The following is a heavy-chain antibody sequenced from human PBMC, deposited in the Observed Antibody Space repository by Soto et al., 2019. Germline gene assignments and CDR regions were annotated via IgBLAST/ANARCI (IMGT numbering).Heavy chain of an antibody. D-gene: IGHD3-9*01. CDR2: ISTSDGNT. CDR3: ARWAVAIRDWYSGTFDL. J-gene: IGHJ3*01. Sequence: QVQLVQSGNEVKKPGASVKVSCKASGYTFTNFGISWMRQAPGQGPEWMGWISTSDGNTNYGQKFHERVTMTTDASTTTAHLELRSLTSDDTAVDYCARWAVAIRDWYSGTFDLWGQGTLVTVSA. V-gene: IGHV1-18*04. CDR1: GYTFTNFG.